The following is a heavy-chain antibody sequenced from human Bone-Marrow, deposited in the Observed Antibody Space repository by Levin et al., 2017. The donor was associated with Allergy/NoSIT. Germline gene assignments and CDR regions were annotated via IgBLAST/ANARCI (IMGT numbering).Heavy chain of an antibody. Sequence: ASVKVSCKASGYTFTSYDINWVRQATGQGLEWMGWMNPNSGNTGYAQKFQGRVTMTRNTSISTAYMELSSLRSEDTAVYYCAIWYSGSDLRGDDYWGQGTLVTVSS. CDR1: GYTFTSYD. V-gene: IGHV1-8*01. CDR2: MNPNSGNT. J-gene: IGHJ4*02. CDR3: AIWYSGSDLRGDDY. D-gene: IGHD1-26*01.